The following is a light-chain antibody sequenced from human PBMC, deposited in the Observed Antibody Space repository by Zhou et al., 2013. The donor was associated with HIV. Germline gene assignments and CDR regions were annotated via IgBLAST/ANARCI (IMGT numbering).Light chain of an antibody. J-gene: IGKJ4*01. CDR1: QSISTY. CDR3: LQHNSYPLT. CDR2: AAS. V-gene: IGKV1-17*01. Sequence: DIQMTQSPSSLSASVGDRLTITCRASQSISTYLAWYQQKPGKAPQFLIYAASSLQSGVPSRFSGSGSGTEFTLTISSLQPEDSATYYCLQHNSYPLTFGGGTKVRS.